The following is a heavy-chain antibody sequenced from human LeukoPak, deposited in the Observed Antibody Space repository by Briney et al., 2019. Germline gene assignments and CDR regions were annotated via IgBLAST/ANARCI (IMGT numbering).Heavy chain of an antibody. Sequence: GGSLRLSCATSGFTVNGYPMHWVRQAPGKGLEWVAVIWYDGSNKYYADSVKGRFTISRDNSKNTLYLQMNSLRAEDTAVYYCARDAIPDYGGNSCYFDYWGQGTLVTVSS. CDR1: GFTVNGYP. D-gene: IGHD4-23*01. CDR2: IWYDGSNK. CDR3: ARDAIPDYGGNSCYFDY. J-gene: IGHJ4*02. V-gene: IGHV3-33*08.